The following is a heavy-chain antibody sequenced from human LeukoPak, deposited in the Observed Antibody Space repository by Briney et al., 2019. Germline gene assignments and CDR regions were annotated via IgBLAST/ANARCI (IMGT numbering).Heavy chain of an antibody. CDR1: GGTFSSYA. Sequence: SVKVSCKASGGTFSSYAISWVRQAPGQGLEWMGGIIPTFGTANYAQKFQGRVTITADESTSTAYMELSSLRSEDTAVYYCARASDCSSTSCQGYYYYGMDVWGKGTTVTVSS. V-gene: IGHV1-69*01. J-gene: IGHJ6*04. CDR3: ARASDCSSTSCQGYYYYGMDV. D-gene: IGHD2-2*01. CDR2: IIPTFGTA.